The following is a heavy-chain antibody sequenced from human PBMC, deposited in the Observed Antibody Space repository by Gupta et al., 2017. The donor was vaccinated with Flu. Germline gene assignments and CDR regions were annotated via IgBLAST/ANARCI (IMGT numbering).Heavy chain of an antibody. J-gene: IGHJ3*02. CDR2: ISGSGGST. CDR1: GFTFSSYA. Sequence: EVQLLESGGGLVQPGGSLRLFCAASGFTFSSYAMSWVRQAPGKGLEWVSTISGSGGSTYYADSVKGRFTISRDNSKNTLYLQMNSLRAEGTAVYYCAIGEATNSAFDIWGQGTMVTVSS. V-gene: IGHV3-23*01. CDR3: AIGEATNSAFDI. D-gene: IGHD1-26*01.